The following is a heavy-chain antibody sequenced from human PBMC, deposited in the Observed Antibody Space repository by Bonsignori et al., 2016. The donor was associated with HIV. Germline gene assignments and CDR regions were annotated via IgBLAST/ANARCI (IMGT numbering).Heavy chain of an antibody. V-gene: IGHV4-38-2*01. D-gene: IGHD4/OR15-4a*01. CDR1: GYSITSGFY. Sequence: QVQLQESGPRLVRPSETLSLTCAVSGYSITSGFYWGWIRQTPERGLEWIGSIFLSGDTYDNPSLTSRLTMSVDTSKNHFSLTLISVTAADTATYYCARLVHSNYADHWGQGILVTVSS. CDR2: IFLSGDT. CDR3: ARLVHSNYADH. J-gene: IGHJ4*02.